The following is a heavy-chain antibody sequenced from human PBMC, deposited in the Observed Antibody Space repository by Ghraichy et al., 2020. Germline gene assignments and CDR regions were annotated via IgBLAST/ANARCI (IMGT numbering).Heavy chain of an antibody. Sequence: GGSLRLSCAASRFTFRNYAMSWVRQAPGKGLEWVSGITLSGDSTYYVDSVKGRLTISRDNSKNTLYLQMNSLRAEDTAVYYCAKDKECRGRLYCGMDVWGQGTTITVSS. CDR3: AKDKECRGRLYCGMDV. CDR2: ITLSGDST. D-gene: IGHD3-16*01. J-gene: IGHJ6*02. V-gene: IGHV3-23*01. CDR1: RFTFRNYA.